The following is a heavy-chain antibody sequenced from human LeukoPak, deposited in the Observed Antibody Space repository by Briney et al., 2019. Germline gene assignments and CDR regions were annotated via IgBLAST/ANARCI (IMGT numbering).Heavy chain of an antibody. CDR2: IYSGGRT. Sequence: PGGSLRLSCAASGFTVSSNYMTWVRQPPGKGLEWVSVIYSGGRTFDADSVKGRFTISRDNVKNTVFLQMNSLRVEDTAVYYCATVSSSWLGYFQHWGQGTLVTVSS. D-gene: IGHD6-13*01. V-gene: IGHV3-66*01. CDR1: GFTVSSNY. CDR3: ATVSSSWLGYFQH. J-gene: IGHJ1*01.